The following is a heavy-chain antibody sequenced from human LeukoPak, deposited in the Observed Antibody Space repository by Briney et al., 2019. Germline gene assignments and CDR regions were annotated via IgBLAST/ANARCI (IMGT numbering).Heavy chain of an antibody. CDR1: GGSISSYY. J-gene: IGHJ6*03. Sequence: SETLSLTCTVSGGSISSYYWSWIRQPPGKGLEWIGYIYTSGSTNYNPSLKSRVTLSVDTSKNQFSLKVSSVTAADTAVYYCARQGYDFWSEYYYYYMDVWGKGTTVTVSS. CDR2: IYTSGST. V-gene: IGHV4-4*09. CDR3: ARQGYDFWSEYYYYYMDV. D-gene: IGHD3-3*01.